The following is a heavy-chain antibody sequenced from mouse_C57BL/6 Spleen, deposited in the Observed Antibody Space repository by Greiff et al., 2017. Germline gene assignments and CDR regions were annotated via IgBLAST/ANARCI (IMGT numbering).Heavy chain of an antibody. J-gene: IGHJ3*01. CDR3: ARPSHSCYGYEKAWVAD. V-gene: IGHV5-9*01. Sequence: EVHLVESGGGLVKPGGSLKLSCAASGFTFSSYTMSWVRQTPEKRLEWVATISGGGGNTYYPDSVKGRFTISRDNAKNTLYLQMSSLRSEDTALYYGARPSHSCYGYEKAWVADWGQGTLVNGSA. CDR2: ISGGGGNT. CDR1: GFTFSSYT. D-gene: IGHD2-2*01.